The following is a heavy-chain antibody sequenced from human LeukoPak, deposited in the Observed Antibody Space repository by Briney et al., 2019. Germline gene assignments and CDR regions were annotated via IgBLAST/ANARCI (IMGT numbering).Heavy chain of an antibody. Sequence: PGGSLRLSCVASGFTISTYAMHWVRQAPGKGLEWVTVISYDGSKKYYADSVKGRFTISRDNSKNTLYLQVDSLRPEDTAVYYCAKPYDSSLYTNLDYWGQGTLVTVSS. CDR1: GFTISTYA. V-gene: IGHV3-30-3*02. CDR2: ISYDGSKK. CDR3: AKPYDSSLYTNLDY. J-gene: IGHJ4*02. D-gene: IGHD3-22*01.